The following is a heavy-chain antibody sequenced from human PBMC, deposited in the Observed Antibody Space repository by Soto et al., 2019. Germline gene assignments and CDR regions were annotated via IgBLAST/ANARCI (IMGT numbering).Heavy chain of an antibody. V-gene: IGHV1-18*01. CDR3: ARDYYDSSGYPYYYYGMDV. J-gene: IGHJ6*02. CDR2: ISAYNGNT. CDR1: GYTFTSYG. D-gene: IGHD3-22*01. Sequence: ASVKVSCKASGYTFTSYGISWVRQAPGQGLEWMGWISAYNGNTNYAQKLQGRVTMTTDTSTSTAYMELRSLRSDDTAVYYCARDYYDSSGYPYYYYGMDVWGQGTTVTVSS.